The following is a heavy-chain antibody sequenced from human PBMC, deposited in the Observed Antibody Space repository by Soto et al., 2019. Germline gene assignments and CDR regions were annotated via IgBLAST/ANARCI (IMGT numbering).Heavy chain of an antibody. V-gene: IGHV3-30*18. J-gene: IGHJ4*02. CDR3: AKDLGYSGYDSPPDNFDY. CDR1: GFTFSSYG. D-gene: IGHD5-12*01. CDR2: ISYDGSNK. Sequence: GGSLRLSCAASGFTFSSYGMHWVRLAPGKGLEWVAVISYDGSNKYYADSVKGRFTISRDNSKNTLYLQMNSLRAEDTAVYYCAKDLGYSGYDSPPDNFDYWGQGTLVTVSS.